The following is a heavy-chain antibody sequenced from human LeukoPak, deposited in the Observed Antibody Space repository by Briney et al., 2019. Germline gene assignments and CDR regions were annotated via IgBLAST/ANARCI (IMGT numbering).Heavy chain of an antibody. D-gene: IGHD6-13*01. CDR1: GFTVSSNY. Sequence: GGSLRLSCAASGFTVSSNYMSWVRQAPGKGLEWVSVIYSGGSTYYADSVKGRFTISRDNSKNTLYLQMNSLRVEDTAVYYCAKDRIAAQPYYFDYWGQGTPVTVSS. CDR2: IYSGGST. J-gene: IGHJ4*02. CDR3: AKDRIAAQPYYFDY. V-gene: IGHV3-66*01.